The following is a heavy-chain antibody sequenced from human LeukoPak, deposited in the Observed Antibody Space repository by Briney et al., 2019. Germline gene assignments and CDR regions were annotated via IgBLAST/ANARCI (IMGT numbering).Heavy chain of an antibody. CDR2: IIPILGIA. J-gene: IGHJ4*02. V-gene: IGHV1-69*04. CDR3: ARVGYSNSYDY. Sequence: SVKVSCKASGGTFSSYAISWVRQAPGQGLEWMGRIIPILGIANYAQKFQDRVTITWDASITTAYMDLSSLRSEDTAVYYCARVGYSNSYDYWGQGTLVTVSS. CDR1: GGTFSSYA. D-gene: IGHD1-26*01.